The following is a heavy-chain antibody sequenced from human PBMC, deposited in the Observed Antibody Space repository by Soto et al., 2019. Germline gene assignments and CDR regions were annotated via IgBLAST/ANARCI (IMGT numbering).Heavy chain of an antibody. V-gene: IGHV1-69*06. J-gene: IGHJ4*02. CDR3: AREGRGKKAGYNGLVSLGY. CDR1: GSRFSNYV. Sequence: QVQLVQSGAEVKTPGSSLKVSCKVSGSRFSNYVISWVRQAPGHGLEWLGRTIPIFNSTKYAQNFQGRVTITSDKSTSTASLELSSVRSDDTAVYYCAREGRGKKAGYNGLVSLGYWGQGTLGTVSS. D-gene: IGHD2-2*02. CDR2: TIPIFNST.